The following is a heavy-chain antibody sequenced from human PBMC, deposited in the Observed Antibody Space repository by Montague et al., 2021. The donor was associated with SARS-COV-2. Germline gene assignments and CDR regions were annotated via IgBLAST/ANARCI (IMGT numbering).Heavy chain of an antibody. Sequence: SETLSLTCSVSGGSTSNYYWTWIRQSPGKGLQWIGYIFYTGSTNFNPSLKSRVSMSLDTSKNHFSLRLSAVTAADTARYYCARAQNICFIANCVNYFDLWGLGALVTVSS. CDR3: ARAQNICFIANCVNYFDL. D-gene: IGHD2-15*01. CDR1: GGSTSNYY. V-gene: IGHV4-59*01. J-gene: IGHJ4*02. CDR2: IFYTGST.